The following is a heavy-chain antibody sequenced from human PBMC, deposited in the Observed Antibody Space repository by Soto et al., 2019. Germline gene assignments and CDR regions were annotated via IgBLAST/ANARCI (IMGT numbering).Heavy chain of an antibody. D-gene: IGHD3-10*01. CDR1: GFTFSSYG. V-gene: IGHV3-30*18. CDR3: AKTLHAGSNISPLDY. CDR2: ISYDGRNK. Sequence: GGGVVQPGRSLRLSCAASGFTFSSYGMHWVRQAPGKGLEWLAVISYDGRNKFYSESVKGRFTISRDNSKNTLYLQMDSLRAEDTAVYYCAKTLHAGSNISPLDYWGQGTLVNVSS. J-gene: IGHJ4*02.